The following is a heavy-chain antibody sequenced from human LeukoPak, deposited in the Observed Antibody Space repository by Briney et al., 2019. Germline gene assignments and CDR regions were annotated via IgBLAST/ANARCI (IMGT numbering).Heavy chain of an antibody. D-gene: IGHD6-13*01. J-gene: IGHJ3*02. CDR2: INPNSGGT. Sequence: ASVKVSCKASGYTFTGYYMHWVRQAPGQGLEWMGWINPNSGGTNYAQKFQGRVTMTRDTSISTAYMELSRLRSDDTAVYYCARAHPNIAAAGTYAFDIWGQGTMVTVSS. CDR1: GYTFTGYY. V-gene: IGHV1-2*02. CDR3: ARAHPNIAAAGTYAFDI.